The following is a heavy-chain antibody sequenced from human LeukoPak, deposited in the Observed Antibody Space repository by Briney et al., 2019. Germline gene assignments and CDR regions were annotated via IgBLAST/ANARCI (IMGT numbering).Heavy chain of an antibody. CDR3: ARGPARGGYGAFDI. CDR2: IYYSGST. V-gene: IGHV4-31*03. CDR1: GGSISSGGYY. J-gene: IGHJ3*02. Sequence: PSETLSLTCTVSGGSISSGGYYWSWIRQHPGKGLEWIGYIYYSGSTYYNPSLKSRVTISVDTSKNQFSLRLSSVTAADTAVYYCARGPARGGYGAFDIWGQGTMVTVSS. D-gene: IGHD3-10*01.